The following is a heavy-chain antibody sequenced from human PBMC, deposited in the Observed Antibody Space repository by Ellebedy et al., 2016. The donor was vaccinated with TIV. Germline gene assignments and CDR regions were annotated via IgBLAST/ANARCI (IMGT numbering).Heavy chain of an antibody. Sequence: AASVKVSCKASGGTFSRYAISWVRQAPGQGLEWMGGLIPIFGTAKYAQKFQGRVTITADESTSTGYMELSSLRSEDTAVYYCATDRAPDGRNWCFDLWGRGTLVTVSS. D-gene: IGHD5-24*01. CDR2: LIPIFGTA. V-gene: IGHV1-69*13. J-gene: IGHJ2*01. CDR1: GGTFSRYA. CDR3: ATDRAPDGRNWCFDL.